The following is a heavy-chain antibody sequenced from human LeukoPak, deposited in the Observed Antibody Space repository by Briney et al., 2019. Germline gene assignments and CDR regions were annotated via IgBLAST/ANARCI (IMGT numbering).Heavy chain of an antibody. CDR2: ISNSGGRT. Sequence: SGGSLRLSCAASGFTFSSYAMSWVRQAPGKGLEWVSSISNSGGRTFYTDSVKGRFTISRDNSKITLYLQMNSLRAEDTAVYDCAKSYNGYESKPDYWGQGTLVTVSS. D-gene: IGHD5-12*01. J-gene: IGHJ4*02. CDR1: GFTFSSYA. V-gene: IGHV3-23*01. CDR3: AKSYNGYESKPDY.